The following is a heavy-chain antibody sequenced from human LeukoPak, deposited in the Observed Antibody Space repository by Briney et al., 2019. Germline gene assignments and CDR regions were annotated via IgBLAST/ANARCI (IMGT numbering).Heavy chain of an antibody. V-gene: IGHV3-48*03. Sequence: GRSLRLSCAASGFTFSSYEMNWVRQAPGKGLEWVSYISSSGSTIYYADSVKGRFTISRDNAKNTLYLQMNSLRAEDTAVYYCALAPMTTVTSFDYWGQGTLVTVSS. J-gene: IGHJ4*02. CDR1: GFTFSSYE. D-gene: IGHD4-17*01. CDR2: ISSSGSTI. CDR3: ALAPMTTVTSFDY.